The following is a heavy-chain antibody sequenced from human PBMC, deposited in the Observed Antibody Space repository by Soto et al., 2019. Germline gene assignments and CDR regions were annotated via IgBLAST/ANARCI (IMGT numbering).Heavy chain of an antibody. CDR1: GFSVTANS. CDR3: HGYGY. J-gene: IGHJ4*02. V-gene: IGHV3-53*01. Sequence: EVQVVESGGGLIQPGGSLRLSCEVSGFSVTANSMSWVRQAPGKGLERVSVIYSGGSTYYIDSVKGRFSISRDISKNTLYLKMNSVRAEDTAVYYCHGYGYWGQGTLVTVSS. D-gene: IGHD5-12*01. CDR2: IYSGGST.